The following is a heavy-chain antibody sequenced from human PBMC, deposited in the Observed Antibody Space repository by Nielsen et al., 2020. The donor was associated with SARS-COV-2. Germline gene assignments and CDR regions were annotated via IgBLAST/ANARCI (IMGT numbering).Heavy chain of an antibody. V-gene: IGHV1-18*01. CDR1: GYTFTSYG. CDR2: ISAYNGNT. D-gene: IGHD3-10*01. J-gene: IGHJ4*02. CDR3: ARDYFGSGRMGY. Sequence: ASVKVSCKASGYTFTSYGISWVRQAPGQGLEWMGWISAYNGNTNYAQKPQGRVTVTTDTSTNTAYIELRSLRSDDTAVYYCARDYFGSGRMGYWGQGTLVTVSS.